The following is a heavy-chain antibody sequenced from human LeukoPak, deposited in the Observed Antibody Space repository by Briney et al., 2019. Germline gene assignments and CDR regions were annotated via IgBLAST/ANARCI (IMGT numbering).Heavy chain of an antibody. Sequence: PSETLSLTCAVYGGSISGYYWSWIRQPPGKGLEWIGEINHSGSTNYNPSLKSRVTISVDTSKNQFSLKLSSVTAADTAVYYCAREPSMVRGVMAWFDPWGQGTLVTVSS. CDR2: INHSGST. J-gene: IGHJ5*02. V-gene: IGHV4-34*01. D-gene: IGHD3-10*01. CDR1: GGSISGYY. CDR3: AREPSMVRGVMAWFDP.